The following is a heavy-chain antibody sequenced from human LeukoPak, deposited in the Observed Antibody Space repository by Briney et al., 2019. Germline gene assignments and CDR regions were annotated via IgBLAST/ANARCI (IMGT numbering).Heavy chain of an antibody. J-gene: IGHJ6*02. CDR3: ARWLRLGAYYYYGVDV. CDR1: GGSISSYY. Sequence: SETLSLTCTVSGGSISSYYWSWIRQPPGKGLEWIGYIYYSGSTNYNPSLKSRVTISVDTSKNQFSLKLSSVTAADTAVYYCARWLRLGAYYYYGVDVWAKGPRSPSP. V-gene: IGHV4-59*01. CDR2: IYYSGST. D-gene: IGHD5-12*01.